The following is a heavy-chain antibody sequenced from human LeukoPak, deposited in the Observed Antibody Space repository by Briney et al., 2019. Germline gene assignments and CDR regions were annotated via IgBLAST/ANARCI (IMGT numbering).Heavy chain of an antibody. J-gene: IGHJ4*02. CDR3: ARGVVVIRY. Sequence: SETLSLTCAVYGGSFSGYYWSWIRQPPGKGLEWIGEINHSGSTNYNPSLKSRVTISVDTSKSQFSLKLSSVTAADTAVYYCARGVVVIRYWGQGTLVTVSP. CDR2: INHSGST. D-gene: IGHD3-22*01. CDR1: GGSFSGYY. V-gene: IGHV4-34*01.